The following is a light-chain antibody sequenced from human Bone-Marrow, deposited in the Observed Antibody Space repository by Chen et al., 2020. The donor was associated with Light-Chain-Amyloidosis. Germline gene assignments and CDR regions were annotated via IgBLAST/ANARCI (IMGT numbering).Light chain of an antibody. Sequence: SFELPHPPSVSASPGQTARTPCSGDDLPTKYAYWYQQKPGQAPVLVIHRDTERPSGISERFSGSSSGTTATLTISGVQAEDEADYHCQSADSSGTYEVIFGGGTKLTVL. J-gene: IGLJ2*01. CDR1: DLPTKY. CDR3: QSADSSGTYEVI. V-gene: IGLV3-25*03. CDR2: RDT.